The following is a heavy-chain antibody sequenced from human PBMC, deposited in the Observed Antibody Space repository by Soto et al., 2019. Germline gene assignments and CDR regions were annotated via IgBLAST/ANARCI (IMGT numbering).Heavy chain of an antibody. J-gene: IGHJ4*02. V-gene: IGHV4-61*01. CDR3: ARHVGDYGEPDGFDY. Sequence: SETLSLTCTVSGGSVSSSSYYWSWIRQPPGKGLEWIGYIYYSGSTNYNPSLKSRVTISVDTSKNQFSLKLSSVTAADTAVYYCARHVGDYGEPDGFDYWGQGTLVTVSS. CDR2: IYYSGST. CDR1: GGSVSSSSYY. D-gene: IGHD4-17*01.